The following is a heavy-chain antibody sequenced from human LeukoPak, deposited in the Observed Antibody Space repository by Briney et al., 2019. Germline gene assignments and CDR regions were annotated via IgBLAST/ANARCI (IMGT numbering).Heavy chain of an antibody. CDR2: IHQSGST. V-gene: IGHV4-34*01. CDR1: GGSFGTHS. J-gene: IGHJ6*02. Sequence: SETLSLTCAIYGGSFGTHSWTWIRQPPGKGLEWVGEIHQSGSTNYNPSLRSRVIISVDTSKNQFSVRLRSVTAADTAMYFCTRGNMSPGSFRGMDVWGQGTMVTVSS. D-gene: IGHD2-21*01. CDR3: TRGNMSPGSFRGMDV.